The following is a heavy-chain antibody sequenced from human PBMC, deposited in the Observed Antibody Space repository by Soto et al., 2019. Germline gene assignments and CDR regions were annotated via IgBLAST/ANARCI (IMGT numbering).Heavy chain of an antibody. J-gene: IGHJ3*02. CDR1: GGSFSGYY. D-gene: IGHD2-15*01. Sequence: SETLSLTCAVYGGSFSGYYWSWIRQPPGKGLEWIGEINHSGSTNYNPSLKSRVTISVDTSKNQFSLKLSSVTAADTAVYYCARPPYCSGGSCYLVGSDAFDIWGQGTMVTVSS. V-gene: IGHV4-34*01. CDR2: INHSGST. CDR3: ARPPYCSGGSCYLVGSDAFDI.